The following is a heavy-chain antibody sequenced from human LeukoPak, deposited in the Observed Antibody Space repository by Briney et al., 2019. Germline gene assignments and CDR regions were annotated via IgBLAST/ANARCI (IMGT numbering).Heavy chain of an antibody. Sequence: GGSLILSCAASGFTFSTYGMHWVRQAPGKGLEWVAVTSPDGNNNHYVDSVRGRFTISRDNSKNTLYLQMNNLRSEDTAVYYCAKEYGDFRGFDFWGPGTLVTVSS. D-gene: IGHD2-21*02. CDR3: AKEYGDFRGFDF. CDR2: TSPDGNNN. CDR1: GFTFSTYG. V-gene: IGHV3-30*18. J-gene: IGHJ4*02.